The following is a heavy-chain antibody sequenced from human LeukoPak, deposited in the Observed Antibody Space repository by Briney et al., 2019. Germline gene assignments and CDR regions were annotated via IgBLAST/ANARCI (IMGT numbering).Heavy chain of an antibody. Sequence: SETLSLTCTVSGGSISSGGYYWSWIRQHPGKGLEWIGYIYYSGSTYYNPSLKSRVTISVDTSKNQFSLKLSSVTAADTAAYYCARVRVYYDSSGYSPSFDYWGQGTLVTVSS. J-gene: IGHJ4*02. V-gene: IGHV4-31*03. CDR2: IYYSGST. CDR1: GGSISSGGYY. CDR3: ARVRVYYDSSGYSPSFDY. D-gene: IGHD3-22*01.